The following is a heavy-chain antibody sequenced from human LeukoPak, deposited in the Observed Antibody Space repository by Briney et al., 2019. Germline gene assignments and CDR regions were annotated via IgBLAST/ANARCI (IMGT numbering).Heavy chain of an antibody. Sequence: VASVEVSCKASGYTFTGYYMHWVRQAPGQGLEWMGWINPNSGGTNYAQKFQGRVTMTRDTSISTAYMELSRLRSDDTAVYYCASDWGLSQLEYCSNTNCYMGAFDIWGQGTMVTVSS. CDR2: INPNSGGT. D-gene: IGHD2-2*02. V-gene: IGHV1-2*02. CDR1: GYTFTGYY. J-gene: IGHJ3*02. CDR3: ASDWGLSQLEYCSNTNCYMGAFDI.